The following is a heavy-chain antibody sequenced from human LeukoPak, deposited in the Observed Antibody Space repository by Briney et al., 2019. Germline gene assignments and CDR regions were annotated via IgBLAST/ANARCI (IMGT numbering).Heavy chain of an antibody. CDR2: IYPGDSDI. J-gene: IGHJ4*02. CDR3: ARQTLVGASRDGYSDY. Sequence: GESLKISCEGSGYSFTSYWIGWVRQMPGKGLEWMGVIYPGDSDIRYSPSFQGQVTISADKSISTAYLQWSSLKASDTAMYYCARQTLVGASRDGYSDYWGQGTLVTVSS. V-gene: IGHV5-51*01. D-gene: IGHD5-24*01. CDR1: GYSFTSYW.